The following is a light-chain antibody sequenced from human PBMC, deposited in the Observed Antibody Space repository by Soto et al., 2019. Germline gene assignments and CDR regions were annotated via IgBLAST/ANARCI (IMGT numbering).Light chain of an antibody. CDR2: RNN. CDR1: SSNIGSNY. V-gene: IGLV1-47*01. CDR3: AAWDDSLSGYV. Sequence: QSVLTQPPSASGTPGLRVTISCSGSSSNIGSNYVYWYQQLPGTAPKLLIYRNNQRPSGVPDRFSGSKSGTSASLAISGLRSEDEADYYCAAWDDSLSGYVFGTGTNVTVL. J-gene: IGLJ1*01.